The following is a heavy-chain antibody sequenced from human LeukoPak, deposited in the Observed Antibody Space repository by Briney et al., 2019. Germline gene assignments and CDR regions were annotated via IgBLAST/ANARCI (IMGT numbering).Heavy chain of an antibody. CDR3: ARGVQKIVVVVAADY. D-gene: IGHD2-15*01. V-gene: IGHV3-30*01. J-gene: IGHJ4*02. CDR2: ISYDGSNK. Sequence: PGGSLRLSCAASGFTFSSYAMHWVRQAPGKGLEWVAVISYDGSNKYYADSVKGRFTISRDNSKNTLYLQMNSLRAEDTAVYYCARGVQKIVVVVAADYWAQGTLVSVSS. CDR1: GFTFSSYA.